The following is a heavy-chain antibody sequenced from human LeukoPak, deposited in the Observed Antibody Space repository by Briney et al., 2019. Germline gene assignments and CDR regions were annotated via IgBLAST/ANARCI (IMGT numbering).Heavy chain of an antibody. Sequence: PGGSLRLSCAASEFTFSSYSMNWVRQAPGKGLEWVSSISSSSSYIYYADSVKGRFTISRDNAKNSLYLQMNSLRAEDTAVYYCARAYCSSTSCYTPDAFDIWGQGIMVTASS. CDR2: ISSSSSYI. CDR3: ARAYCSSTSCYTPDAFDI. CDR1: EFTFSSYS. J-gene: IGHJ3*02. V-gene: IGHV3-21*01. D-gene: IGHD2-2*02.